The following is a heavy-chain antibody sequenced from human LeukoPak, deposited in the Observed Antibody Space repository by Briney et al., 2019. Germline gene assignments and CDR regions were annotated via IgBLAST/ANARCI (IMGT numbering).Heavy chain of an antibody. J-gene: IGHJ4*02. V-gene: IGHV3-11*01. CDR2: ISSSGSTI. CDR1: GFTFSDYY. Sequence: GGSLRLSCAASGFTFSDYYMSWIRQAPGKGLEWVSYISSSGSTIYYADSVKGRFTISRDNAKNSLYLQMNSLRAEDTAVYYCATLKRRAYFDYWGQGTLVTASS. CDR3: ATLKRRAYFDY.